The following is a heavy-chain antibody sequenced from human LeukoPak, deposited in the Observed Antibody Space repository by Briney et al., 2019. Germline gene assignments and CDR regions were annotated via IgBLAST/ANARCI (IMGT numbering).Heavy chain of an antibody. V-gene: IGHV3-23*01. D-gene: IGHD6-25*01. Sequence: GGSLRLSCAASGFTFSSYGMTWVREARGEGLEWVSTIVGRNGDTYYTDCVKGRFTISRDISKNTVYLQMSSLRGDDTAVYYCVRDASSGSRYFDFWGQGTLVTVSS. CDR1: GFTFSSYG. CDR3: VRDASSGSRYFDF. CDR2: IVGRNGDT. J-gene: IGHJ4*02.